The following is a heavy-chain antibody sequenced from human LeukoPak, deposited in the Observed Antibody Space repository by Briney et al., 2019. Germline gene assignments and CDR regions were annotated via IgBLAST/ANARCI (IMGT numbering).Heavy chain of an antibody. CDR1: GFTFSSYS. Sequence: PGGSLRLSCAASGFTFSSYSMNWVRQAPGKGLEWVAVIWYDGSNKYYADSVKGRFTISRDNSKNTLYLQMNSLRAEDTAVYYCAKDGALSTSWYFYCDYWGQGTLVTVSS. V-gene: IGHV3-33*06. J-gene: IGHJ4*02. CDR3: AKDGALSTSWYFYCDY. D-gene: IGHD2-2*01. CDR2: IWYDGSNK.